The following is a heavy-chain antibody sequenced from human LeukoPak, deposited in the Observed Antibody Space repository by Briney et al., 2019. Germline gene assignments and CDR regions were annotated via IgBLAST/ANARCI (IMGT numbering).Heavy chain of an antibody. J-gene: IGHJ3*02. Sequence: ASVKVSCKASGYTFTSYGISWVRQAPGQGLEWMGWISAYNGNTNYAQKLQGRVTMTTDTSTSTAYMELRSLRSDDTAVYYCARTYSSSWYHAFDIWGQGTMVTVSS. D-gene: IGHD6-13*01. V-gene: IGHV1-18*01. CDR2: ISAYNGNT. CDR1: GYTFTSYG. CDR3: ARTYSSSWYHAFDI.